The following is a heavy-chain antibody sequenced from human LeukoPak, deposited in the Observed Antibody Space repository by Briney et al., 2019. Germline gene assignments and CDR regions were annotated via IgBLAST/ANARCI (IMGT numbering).Heavy chain of an antibody. CDR2: IRYDGSNK. V-gene: IGHV3-30*02. Sequence: GGSLRLSCAASGFTFSSYGMHWVRQAPGKGLEWVAFIRYDGSNKYYADSVKGRFTISRDNSKNTLYLQMNSLRAEDTAVYYCAKDLGAGGYSNYAPQPHDYWGQGTLVTVSS. D-gene: IGHD4-11*01. J-gene: IGHJ4*02. CDR1: GFTFSSYG. CDR3: AKDLGAGGYSNYAPQPHDY.